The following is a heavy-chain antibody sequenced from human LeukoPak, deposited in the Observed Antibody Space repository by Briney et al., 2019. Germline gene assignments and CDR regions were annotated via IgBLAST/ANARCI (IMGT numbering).Heavy chain of an antibody. D-gene: IGHD2-2*02. CDR2: ISGDGSNE. Sequence: GGSLRLSCAASGFPFFSYALHWVRQAPGEGLEWVALISGDGSNEYYADSVKGRFTISRDNSKNTLYLQMNSLRAEDTAVYYCAKAGYCSSTSCYRNHGMDVWGQGTTVTVFS. CDR1: GFPFFSYA. V-gene: IGHV3-30*04. CDR3: AKAGYCSSTSCYRNHGMDV. J-gene: IGHJ6*02.